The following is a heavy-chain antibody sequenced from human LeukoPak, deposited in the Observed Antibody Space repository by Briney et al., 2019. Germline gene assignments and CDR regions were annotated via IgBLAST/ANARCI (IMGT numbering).Heavy chain of an antibody. CDR2: IGSDGSST. Sequence: PGGSLRLSCAASGFTFSSYWMHWVRQAPGKGLVWVSRIGSDGSSTSYADSVKGRFTISRDNAKNTLFMQMNSLRAEDTAVYYCAREDDSSGYYEGAFDIWGQGTMVTVSS. V-gene: IGHV3-74*01. J-gene: IGHJ3*02. CDR3: AREDDSSGYYEGAFDI. D-gene: IGHD3-22*01. CDR1: GFTFSSYW.